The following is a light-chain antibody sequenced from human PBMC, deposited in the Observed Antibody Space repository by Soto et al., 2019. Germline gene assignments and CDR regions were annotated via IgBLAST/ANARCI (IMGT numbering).Light chain of an antibody. J-gene: IGKJ2*01. Sequence: DIVMTQSPDSLAVSLGERATINCRSSQSLLFSSNNKNYLAWFQQKPGQPPKMLISWASTRESGVPDRFSGSGSGTDFTLTNTSLQAGDVAVYYCQQYYSSPYTFGQGTELEIK. V-gene: IGKV4-1*01. CDR2: WAS. CDR1: QSLLFSSNNKNY. CDR3: QQYYSSPYT.